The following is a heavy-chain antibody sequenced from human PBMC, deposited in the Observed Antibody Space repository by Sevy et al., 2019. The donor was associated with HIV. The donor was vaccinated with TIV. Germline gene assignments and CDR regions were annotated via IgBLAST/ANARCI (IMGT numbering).Heavy chain of an antibody. CDR3: AKDQAVAGRGTFDY. V-gene: IGHV3-23*01. J-gene: IGHJ4*02. Sequence: GESLKISCAASGFTFSSYAMSWVRQAPGKGLEWVSAISGSGGSTYYADSVKGRFTISRDNSKNTLYLQMNSLRAEDTAVYYCAKDQAVAGRGTFDYWGQGTLVTVSS. CDR2: ISGSGGST. D-gene: IGHD6-19*01. CDR1: GFTFSSYA.